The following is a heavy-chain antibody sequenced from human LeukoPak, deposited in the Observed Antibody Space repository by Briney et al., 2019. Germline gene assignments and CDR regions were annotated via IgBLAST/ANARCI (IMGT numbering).Heavy chain of an antibody. V-gene: IGHV4-34*01. CDR2: INHSGST. CDR1: GGSFSGYY. D-gene: IGHD2-15*01. Sequence: SETLSLTCAVYGGSFSGYYWSWIRQPPGKGLEWIGEINHSGSTNYNPSLKSRVTISVDTSKNQFSLKLSSVTAADTAVYYCARGGISKRRCYYYYMDVWGKGTTVTVSS. J-gene: IGHJ6*03. CDR3: ARGGISKRRCYYYYMDV.